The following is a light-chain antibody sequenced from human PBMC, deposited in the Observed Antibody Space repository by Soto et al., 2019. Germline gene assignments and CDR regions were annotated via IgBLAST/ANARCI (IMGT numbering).Light chain of an antibody. V-gene: IGLV2-14*01. CDR3: SSYTSSTPYV. CDR1: SSDVGGYNY. CDR2: DVS. J-gene: IGLJ1*01. Sequence: QSVLTQPASVSGSPGQSITISCTGTSSDVGGYNYVSWYQQHPGKAPKLMIYDVSNRPSGVSNRFSGSKSGNTASLTISGLQAEDEADYYCSSYTSSTPYVFRTGNKVPGL.